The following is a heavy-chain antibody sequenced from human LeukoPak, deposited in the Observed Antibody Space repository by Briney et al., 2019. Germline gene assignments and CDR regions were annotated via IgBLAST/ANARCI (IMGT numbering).Heavy chain of an antibody. CDR1: GYTLTELS. D-gene: IGHD6-13*01. V-gene: IGHV1-24*01. CDR2: FDPEDGET. J-gene: IGHJ4*02. Sequence: ASVKVSCKVSGYTLTELSMHWVRQAPGKGLEWMGGFDPEDGETIYAQKFQGRVTMTEDTSTDTAYMELSSLRSEDTAVYYCATNIAAAGKYYFDYWGQGTLVTVSS. CDR3: ATNIAAAGKYYFDY.